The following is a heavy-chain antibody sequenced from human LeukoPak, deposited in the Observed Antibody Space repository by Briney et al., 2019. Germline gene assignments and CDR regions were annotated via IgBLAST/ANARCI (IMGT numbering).Heavy chain of an antibody. Sequence: SVKVSSKASVDTFSSYAISWVRQAPGQGLEWMGGINPILGTANYAQKFQGRVTITTDKSTSTAYMELSSLRSEDTAVYYCARESSGWYYFDYWRQGTLVTVSS. CDR1: VDTFSSYA. CDR2: INPILGTA. V-gene: IGHV1-69*10. CDR3: ARESSGWYYFDY. D-gene: IGHD6-19*01. J-gene: IGHJ4*02.